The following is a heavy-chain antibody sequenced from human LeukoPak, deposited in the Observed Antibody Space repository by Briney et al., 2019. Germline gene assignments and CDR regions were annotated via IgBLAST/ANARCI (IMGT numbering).Heavy chain of an antibody. CDR2: INPSGGST. CDR3: ARDSHPSGAVVGTDFGY. Sequence: GASVKVSCKASGYTFTSYYMHWVRQAPGQGLEWMGIINPSGGSTSYAQKFQGRVTMTRDTSTSTVYMELSSLRSEDTAVYYCARDSHPSGAVVGTDFGYWGQGTLVTVSS. V-gene: IGHV1-46*01. D-gene: IGHD6-19*01. CDR1: GYTFTSYY. J-gene: IGHJ4*02.